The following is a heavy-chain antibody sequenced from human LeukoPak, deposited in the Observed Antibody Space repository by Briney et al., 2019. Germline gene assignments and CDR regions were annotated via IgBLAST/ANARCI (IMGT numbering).Heavy chain of an antibody. Sequence: PGGSLRLSRAASGFTFSNYFMHCVREAPGRGLVWVSRINPDGTNTIYAGSLKGRFTISRDNAKNILYLQMNSLRDDDTAAYYCARRVDATRWFDPWGQGTLVTVSS. J-gene: IGHJ5*02. CDR2: INPDGTNT. D-gene: IGHD2-15*01. V-gene: IGHV3-74*01. CDR3: ARRVDATRWFDP. CDR1: GFTFSNYF.